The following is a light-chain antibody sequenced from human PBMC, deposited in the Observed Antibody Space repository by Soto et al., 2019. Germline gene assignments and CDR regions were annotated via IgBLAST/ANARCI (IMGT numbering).Light chain of an antibody. J-gene: IGLJ1*01. Sequence: QLVLTQPPSASGTPGQRVTISCSGSSSNIGSNYVYWYQQFPGTAPKLLIYRNNQRPSGVPDRFSGSKSGTSASLAISGLRSEDEGDYYCAAWDDSLSAYVFGTGTKLTVL. CDR2: RNN. CDR1: SSNIGSNY. CDR3: AAWDDSLSAYV. V-gene: IGLV1-47*01.